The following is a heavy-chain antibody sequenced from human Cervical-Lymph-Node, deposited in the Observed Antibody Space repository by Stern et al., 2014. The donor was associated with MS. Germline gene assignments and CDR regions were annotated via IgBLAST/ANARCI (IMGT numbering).Heavy chain of an antibody. CDR1: GYTFTNYG. Sequence: QVQLVQSGSEVKKPGASVKVSCQASGYTFTNYGITWVRQAPGRGLEWMGWISAYNGDTNYAQNLQGRVTMTTDTSMTTAYMELRSLRSDDTAVYYCARTYVRAFDYWGQGSLVTVSS. D-gene: IGHD3-16*01. CDR2: ISAYNGDT. V-gene: IGHV1-18*01. J-gene: IGHJ4*02. CDR3: ARTYVRAFDY.